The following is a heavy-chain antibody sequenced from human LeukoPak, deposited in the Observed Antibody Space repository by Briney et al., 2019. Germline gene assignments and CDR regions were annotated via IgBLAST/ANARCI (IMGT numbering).Heavy chain of an antibody. CDR2: IYSGGST. V-gene: IGHV3-53*01. CDR1: GFTVSSNY. Sequence: GGSLRLSCAASGFTVSSNYMSWVRQAPGKGLEWVSVIYSGGSTYYADSVKGRFTISRDNSKNTLYLQMNSLRAEDTAVYYCARLGAYYYYGMDGWGQGTTVTVSS. D-gene: IGHD1-26*01. CDR3: ARLGAYYYYGMDG. J-gene: IGHJ6*02.